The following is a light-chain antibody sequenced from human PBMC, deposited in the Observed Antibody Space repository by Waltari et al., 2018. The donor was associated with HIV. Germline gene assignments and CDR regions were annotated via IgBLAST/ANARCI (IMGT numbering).Light chain of an antibody. V-gene: IGLV2-14*02. J-gene: IGLJ3*02. CDR3: TSYTSGATWV. Sequence: QSALTQPASVSGSPGQSITISCTGTSSDVGNYNYVSWFQHHPDTAPKLIIFDVNKRPSGIASGFSGSKSGKTASLIISGLQPEDEADYFCTSYTSGATWVFGGGTRVTVL. CDR2: DVN. CDR1: SSDVGNYNY.